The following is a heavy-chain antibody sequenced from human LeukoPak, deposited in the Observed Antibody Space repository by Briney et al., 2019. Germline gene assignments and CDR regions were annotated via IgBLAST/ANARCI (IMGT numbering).Heavy chain of an antibody. CDR3: ARDRYCSSSSCYAGFDY. Sequence: GGSLRLSCATSGFTFITYSMNWVRQAPGKGLEWVSYISSSNSLYYADSVKGRFTISRDNAKNSLFLQMNSLRAEDTAVYYCARDRYCSSSSCYAGFDYWGQGTLVTVSS. V-gene: IGHV3-48*04. J-gene: IGHJ4*02. CDR1: GFTFITYS. D-gene: IGHD2-2*01. CDR2: ISSSNSL.